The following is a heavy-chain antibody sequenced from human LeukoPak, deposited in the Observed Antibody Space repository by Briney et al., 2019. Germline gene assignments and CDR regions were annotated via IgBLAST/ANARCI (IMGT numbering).Heavy chain of an antibody. D-gene: IGHD6-25*01. Sequence: GGSLRLSCAASGFTFSSHWMTWVRQALGKGLEWVSNIGTSSTTIYYADSVKGRFTISRDNAKNSLYLQMNSLRADDTAVYYCARFAAGGSYYYYMDVWGKGTTVTVSS. J-gene: IGHJ6*03. CDR3: ARFAAGGSYYYYMDV. CDR1: GFTFSSHW. CDR2: IGTSSTTI. V-gene: IGHV3-48*01.